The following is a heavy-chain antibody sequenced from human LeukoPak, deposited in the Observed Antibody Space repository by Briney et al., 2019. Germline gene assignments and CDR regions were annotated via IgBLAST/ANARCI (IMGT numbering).Heavy chain of an antibody. V-gene: IGHV1-46*02. D-gene: IGHD2-2*01. CDR3: ARPTSIIPASNIYYYYYAMDV. CDR2: INPSGGTT. Sequence: ASVKVSCKASGYTFNGYYMHWVRQAPGQGLEWMGIINPSGGTTTYAQKFQGRVTMTRDTSTSTVYMELSSLRSEDTAVYYCARPTSIIPASNIYYYYYAMDVWGQGTMVTVSS. J-gene: IGHJ6*02. CDR1: GYTFNGYY.